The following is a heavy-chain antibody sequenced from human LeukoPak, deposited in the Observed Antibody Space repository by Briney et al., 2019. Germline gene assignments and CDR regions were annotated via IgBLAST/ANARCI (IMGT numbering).Heavy chain of an antibody. CDR1: GYSLSSGFY. CDR2: MFHSGDT. Sequence: PSETLSLTCTVSGYSLSSGFYCGWIRQPPGKGLEWIATMFHSGDTYYNPSLESRVTISMDTSKNQFSLRLNSVAAADTALYYCARFGTRDNCCHPGVDTWGQGTPVTVSS. D-gene: IGHD1-1*01. CDR3: ARFGTRDNCCHPGVDT. V-gene: IGHV4-38-2*02. J-gene: IGHJ5*02.